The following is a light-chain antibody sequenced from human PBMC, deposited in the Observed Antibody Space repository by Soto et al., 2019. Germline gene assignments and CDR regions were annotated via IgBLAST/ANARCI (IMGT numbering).Light chain of an antibody. Sequence: QSALTQPASVSGSPGQSITISCTGTSSDVGGYNYVSWYQQYPGKAHKLMIYEVSNRPSGVSNRFSGSKSGNTASLTISGLKAEDEADYYCSSYTSSSTRVFGGGTKLTVL. V-gene: IGLV2-14*01. CDR3: SSYTSSSTRV. CDR1: SSDVGGYNY. CDR2: EVS. J-gene: IGLJ3*02.